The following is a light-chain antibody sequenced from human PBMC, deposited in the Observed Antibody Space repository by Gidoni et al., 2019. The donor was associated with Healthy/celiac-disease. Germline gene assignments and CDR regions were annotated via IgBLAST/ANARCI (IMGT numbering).Light chain of an antibody. V-gene: IGKV3-20*01. Sequence: EMVLTQSPGPLSLSPGESATLSCRASQSVSSSYLAWYQQKPGQAPRLLIYCASSTATRIPDRFSGSGSGTDFTLTISRPEPEAFAVYYCQQYGSSPLTFGGGTKVEIK. CDR2: CAS. CDR1: QSVSSSY. CDR3: QQYGSSPLT. J-gene: IGKJ4*01.